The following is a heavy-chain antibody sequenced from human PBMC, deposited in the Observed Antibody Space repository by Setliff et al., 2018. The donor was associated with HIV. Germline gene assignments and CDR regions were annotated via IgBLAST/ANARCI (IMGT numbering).Heavy chain of an antibody. CDR2: VDTRGYA. CDR3: ARDSRGSGNFDF. Sequence: SETLSLTCTVSGGSISSYYWSWIRQPPGKGLEWIGYVDTRGYAYYNPFFESRGTISRDMSKNQFSLRLTSVTAADTAVYYCARDSRGSGNFDFWGQGTLVTVSS. V-gene: IGHV4-4*08. CDR1: GGSISSYY. D-gene: IGHD3-10*01. J-gene: IGHJ4*02.